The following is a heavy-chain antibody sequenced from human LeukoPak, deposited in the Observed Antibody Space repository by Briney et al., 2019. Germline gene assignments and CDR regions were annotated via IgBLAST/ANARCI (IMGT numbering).Heavy chain of an antibody. D-gene: IGHD7-27*01. CDR2: ISSSSSTI. V-gene: IGHV3-48*01. CDR3: AKGSAGNRGIQDY. J-gene: IGHJ4*02. CDR1: GFTFSSYG. Sequence: GGSLRLSCAASGFTFSSYGMHWVRQAPGKGLEWVSYISSSSSTIYYADSVKGRFTISRDNAKDSLYLQMNSLTAEDTAVYYCAKGSAGNRGIQDYWGQGTLVTVSS.